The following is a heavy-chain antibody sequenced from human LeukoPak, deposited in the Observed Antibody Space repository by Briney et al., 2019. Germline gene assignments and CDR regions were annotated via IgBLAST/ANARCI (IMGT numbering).Heavy chain of an antibody. CDR3: ARGGRLGYYDSSGFDY. CDR2: ISSSSSYI. J-gene: IGHJ4*02. CDR1: GFTFSSYS. Sequence: GGSLRLSCAASGFTFSSYSMNWVRQAPGKGLEWVSSISSSSSYIYYADSVKGRFTISRDNAKNSLYLQMNSLRAEDTAVYYCARGGRLGYYDSSGFDYWGQGTLVTVSS. V-gene: IGHV3-21*01. D-gene: IGHD3-22*01.